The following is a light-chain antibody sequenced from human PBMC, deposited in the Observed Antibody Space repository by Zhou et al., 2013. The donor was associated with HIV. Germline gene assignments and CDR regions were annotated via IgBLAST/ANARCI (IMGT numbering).Light chain of an antibody. CDR3: QQYHPFSSFT. J-gene: IGKJ3*01. CDR2: DVS. V-gene: IGKV1-13*02. Sequence: AIQLTQSPSSLSASVGDRVTITCRASQGITSALAWYQQKPGKAPKLLIYDVSTLESGVPSRFSGSGSGTDFSLTISSLQPEDFATYFCQQYHPFSSFTFGPGTKVDIK. CDR1: QGITSA.